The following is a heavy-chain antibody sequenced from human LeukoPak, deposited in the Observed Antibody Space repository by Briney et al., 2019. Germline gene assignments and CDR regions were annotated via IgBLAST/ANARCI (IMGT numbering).Heavy chain of an antibody. CDR3: AKDVRFLEWLLSY. CDR1: GFTFSSYG. Sequence: GRSLRLSCAASGFTFSSYGMHWVRQAPGKGLEWVAVISYDGSNKYYADSVKGRFTIPRDNSKNTLYLQMNSLRAEDTAVYYCAKDVRFLEWLLSYWGQGTLVTVSS. J-gene: IGHJ4*02. V-gene: IGHV3-30*18. CDR2: ISYDGSNK. D-gene: IGHD3-3*01.